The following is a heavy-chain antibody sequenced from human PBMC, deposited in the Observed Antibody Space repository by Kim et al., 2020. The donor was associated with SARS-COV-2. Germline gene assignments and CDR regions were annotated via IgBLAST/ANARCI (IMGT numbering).Heavy chain of an antibody. V-gene: IGHV4-38-2*02. D-gene: IGHD2-21*02. CDR3: ARVLEHIVVVTTNWFDP. J-gene: IGHJ5*02. Sequence: SETLSLTCTVSGYSISSGYYWGWIRQPPGKGLEWIGSIYHSGSTYYNPSLKSRVTISVDTSKNQFSLKLSSVTAAATAVYYCARVLEHIVVVTTNWFDPWGQGTLFTVSS. CDR1: GYSISSGYY. CDR2: IYHSGST.